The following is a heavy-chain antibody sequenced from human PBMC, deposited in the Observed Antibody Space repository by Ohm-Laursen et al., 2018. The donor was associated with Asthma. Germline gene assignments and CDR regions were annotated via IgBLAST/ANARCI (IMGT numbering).Heavy chain of an antibody. Sequence: SDTLSLTCTVSGGSISSSSYYWGWIRQPPGKGLEWIGSIYHSGSTYYNPSLKSRVTISVDRSKNQFSLKLSSVTAADTAVYYCARRGGYEDFDYWGQGTLVTVSS. J-gene: IGHJ4*02. D-gene: IGHD5-12*01. CDR3: ARRGGYEDFDY. CDR1: GGSISSSSYY. V-gene: IGHV4-39*01. CDR2: IYHSGST.